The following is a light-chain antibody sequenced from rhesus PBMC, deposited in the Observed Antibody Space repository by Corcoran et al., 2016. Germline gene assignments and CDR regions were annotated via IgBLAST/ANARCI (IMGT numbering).Light chain of an antibody. V-gene: IGKV1-74*01. Sequence: DIQMTQSPSSLSASVGDRVTITCRASENVHSYLHWYQRKQGKAPNLLIYETSTLRSGAHPRFSGSGSGTDFTLTISNLQPEDFATYFCQHSYGTPFTFGPGTKLDLK. CDR2: ETS. CDR3: QHSYGTPFT. J-gene: IGKJ3*01. CDR1: ENVHSY.